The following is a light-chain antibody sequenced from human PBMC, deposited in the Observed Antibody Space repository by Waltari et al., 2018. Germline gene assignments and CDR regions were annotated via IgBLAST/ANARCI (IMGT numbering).Light chain of an antibody. CDR1: QGIRSW. CDR3: QQSNSFPQT. V-gene: IGKV1-12*01. CDR2: AAS. Sequence: DIQMTQFPSSVSASVVDRVTITCRASQGIRSWLAWYQQKPGNAPKPLIYAASSLQSGVPSRFSGRGSWTDFTLTINSLQPEDFATYYCQQSNSFPQTFGQGTKVEIK. J-gene: IGKJ1*01.